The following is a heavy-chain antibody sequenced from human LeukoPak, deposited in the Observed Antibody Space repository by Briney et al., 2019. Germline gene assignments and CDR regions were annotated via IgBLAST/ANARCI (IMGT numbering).Heavy chain of an antibody. J-gene: IGHJ4*02. CDR1: GFTFSSYA. Sequence: GGSLRLSCAASGFTFSSYAMTWVRQAPGKGLVWVSLINSDGSSRNYADSVKGRFTISRDNAKNTLYLQMNSLRVEDTAVYYCAREDYSGYDFYDYWGQGSLVTVSS. CDR2: INSDGSSR. CDR3: AREDYSGYDFYDY. V-gene: IGHV3-74*01. D-gene: IGHD5-12*01.